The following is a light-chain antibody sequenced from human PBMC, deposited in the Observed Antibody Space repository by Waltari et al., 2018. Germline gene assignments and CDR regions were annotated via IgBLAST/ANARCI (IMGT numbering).Light chain of an antibody. V-gene: IGLV2-14*02. CDR1: SSDVGRYNR. Sequence: SAMTQPPSVSGSPGPSIPLPCTWDSSDVGRYNRAPCYQQHPGKAPKLIIYEATKRPSGVSDRFSGSKSGYTASLTISGLQADDEADYYGCSYTSSSTPRLFGGGTKLTVL. CDR3: CSYTSSSTPRL. J-gene: IGLJ3*02. CDR2: EAT.